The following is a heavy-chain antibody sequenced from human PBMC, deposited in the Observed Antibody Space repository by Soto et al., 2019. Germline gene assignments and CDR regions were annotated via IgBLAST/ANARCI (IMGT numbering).Heavy chain of an antibody. J-gene: IGHJ1*01. CDR1: GDNFFTYA. Sequence: QVELVQSGAEMKKPGASVKVSCKTSGDNFFTYALSWVRQAPGQGLECIGGISADNGSLKYAQKFQDRVILTTDTYACTAYIEMRSLRSDDTAVYYCARDFWFGELSPLHRLGQCTPGTFAS. D-gene: IGHD3-10*01. CDR2: ISADNGSL. V-gene: IGHV1-18*01. CDR3: ARDFWFGELSPLHR.